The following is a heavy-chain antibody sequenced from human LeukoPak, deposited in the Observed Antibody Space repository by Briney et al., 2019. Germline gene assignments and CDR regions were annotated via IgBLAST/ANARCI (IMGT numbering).Heavy chain of an antibody. D-gene: IGHD5-12*01. CDR2: ISYDGSNK. Sequence: GGSLRLSCAASGFTFSSHAMHWVRQAPGKGLEGVAVISYDGSNKYYADSVKGRFTISRDNSKNTLYLQMNSLRAEDTAVYYCAREVLRVWFDPWGQGTLVTVSS. J-gene: IGHJ5*02. CDR1: GFTFSSHA. V-gene: IGHV3-30-3*01. CDR3: AREVLRVWFDP.